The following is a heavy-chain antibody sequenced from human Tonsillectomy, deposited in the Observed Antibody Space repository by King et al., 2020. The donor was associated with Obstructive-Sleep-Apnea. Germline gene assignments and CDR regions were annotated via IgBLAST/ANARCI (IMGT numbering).Heavy chain of an antibody. D-gene: IGHD3-16*01. CDR3: AKDPYVWVTTYYLDH. V-gene: IGHV3-30*18. CDR1: GFVFSDYG. Sequence: VQLVESGGGVVQPGRSLRLSCAASGFVFSDYGMHWVRQAPGKGLEWVAVISYDGTYKYFGDSGKGRFTISSDNSKNTVYLQMNSLRAEDTAVYYCAKDPYVWVTTYYLDHWGQGTLVTVSS. CDR2: ISYDGTYK. J-gene: IGHJ4*02.